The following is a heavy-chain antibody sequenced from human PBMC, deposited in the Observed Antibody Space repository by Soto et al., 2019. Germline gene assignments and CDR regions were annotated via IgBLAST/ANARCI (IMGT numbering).Heavy chain of an antibody. Sequence: AVKVSCKASGGTFSSYAISWVRQAPGQGLEWMGGIIPIFGTANYAQKFQGRVTITADESTSTAYMELSSLRSEDTAVYYCATTPLFVVAYNWFDPWGQGTLVTVSS. D-gene: IGHD3-3*01. CDR2: IIPIFGTA. V-gene: IGHV1-69*13. CDR1: GGTFSSYA. J-gene: IGHJ5*02. CDR3: ATTPLFVVAYNWFDP.